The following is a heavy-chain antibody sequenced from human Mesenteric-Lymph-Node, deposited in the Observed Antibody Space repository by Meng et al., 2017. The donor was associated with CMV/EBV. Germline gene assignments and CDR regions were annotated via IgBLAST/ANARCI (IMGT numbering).Heavy chain of an antibody. J-gene: IGHJ4*02. CDR1: GFTFSSDS. Sequence: AASGFTFSSDSMNWVRQAPGKGLEWVSSISSSSSYIYYADSVKGRLTISRDNAKNSLYLQMNSLRAEDTAVYYCASFGSGYSRFDYWGQGTLVTVSS. V-gene: IGHV3-21*01. CDR2: ISSSSSYI. CDR3: ASFGSGYSRFDY. D-gene: IGHD3-22*01.